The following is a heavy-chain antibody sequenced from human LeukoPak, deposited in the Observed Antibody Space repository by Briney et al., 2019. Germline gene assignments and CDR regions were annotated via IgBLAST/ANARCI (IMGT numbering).Heavy chain of an antibody. V-gene: IGHV3-74*01. J-gene: IGHJ6*03. Sequence: PGGSLRLSCAASGFTFSSYWMHWVRQAPGKGLVWVSRIKSDGSSTSYADSVKGRFTISRDNAKNTLYLEMNSLRAEDTAVYYCARCPRSWYVYYMDVWGKGTTVTVSS. CDR3: ARCPRSWYVYYMDV. CDR1: GFTFSSYW. CDR2: IKSDGSST. D-gene: IGHD2-15*01.